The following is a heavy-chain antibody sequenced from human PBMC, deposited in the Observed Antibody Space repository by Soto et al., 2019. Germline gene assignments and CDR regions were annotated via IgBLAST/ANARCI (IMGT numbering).Heavy chain of an antibody. CDR1: GFTFSSYA. D-gene: IGHD3-3*01. J-gene: IGHJ4*02. CDR2: ISGSGGST. V-gene: IGHV3-23*01. Sequence: GGSLRLSCAASGFTFSSYAMSWVRQAPGKGLEWVSAISGSGGSTYYADSVKGRFTISRDNSKNTLYLQMNSLRTEDTAVYYCARLSMPITIFGVVSYFDYWGQGTLVTVSS. CDR3: ARLSMPITIFGVVSYFDY.